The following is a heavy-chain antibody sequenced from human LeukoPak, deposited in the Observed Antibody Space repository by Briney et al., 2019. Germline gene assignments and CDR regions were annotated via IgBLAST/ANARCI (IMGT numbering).Heavy chain of an antibody. J-gene: IGHJ4*02. V-gene: IGHV4-4*07. CDR3: ASYSFLLGSSYDF. Sequence: PSDTLSLTCTVSGGSISGHYWGRIRQPAGKGLEWIGRIYTSGTADYNSSLESRVTMSVDTSKNQFSLRLRSVTAADAAVYYCASYSFLLGSSYDFWGQGILVTVSS. CDR1: GGSISGHY. CDR2: IYTSGTA. D-gene: IGHD3-10*01.